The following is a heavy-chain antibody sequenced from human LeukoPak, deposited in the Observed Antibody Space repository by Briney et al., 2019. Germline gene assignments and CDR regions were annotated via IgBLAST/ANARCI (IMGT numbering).Heavy chain of an antibody. D-gene: IGHD3-10*01. CDR3: ARAGSGSYYNMYYYYYGMDV. V-gene: IGHV1-8*01. CDR1: GYTFTSYD. Sequence: ASVKVSCKASGYTFTSYDINWVRQATGQGLEWMGWMNPNSGNTGYAQKFQGRVTMTRNTSISTANMELSSLRSEDTAVYYCARAGSGSYYNMYYYYYGMDVWGQGTTVTVSS. J-gene: IGHJ6*02. CDR2: MNPNSGNT.